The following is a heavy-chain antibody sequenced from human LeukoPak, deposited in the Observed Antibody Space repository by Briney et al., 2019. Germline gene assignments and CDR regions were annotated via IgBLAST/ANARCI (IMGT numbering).Heavy chain of an antibody. CDR3: ATQTEMATGGDYYYYGMDV. Sequence: SETLSLTCTVSGGSISSSSYYWSWIRQPPGKGLEWIGYIYYSGSTNYNPSLKSRVTISVDTSKNQFSLKLSSVTAADTAVYYCATQTEMATGGDYYYYGMDVWGQGTTVTVSS. D-gene: IGHD5-24*01. CDR1: GGSISSSSYY. V-gene: IGHV4-61*01. CDR2: IYYSGST. J-gene: IGHJ6*02.